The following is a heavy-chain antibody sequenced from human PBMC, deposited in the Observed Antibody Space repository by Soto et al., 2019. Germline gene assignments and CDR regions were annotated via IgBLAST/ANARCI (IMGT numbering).Heavy chain of an antibody. V-gene: IGHV3-30*18. CDR2: MSYDGSNE. Sequence: QVQLVESVGGVVQPGRSLRLSCAASGFTFSHYAMHWVRQAPGKGLEWVALMSYDGSNEYYADSVKGRFTISRDNSKNTLSLQMNRLRAEDTAVYYCVKDVSPNFDYWGQGTLVTVSS. CDR1: GFTFSHYA. CDR3: VKDVSPNFDY. J-gene: IGHJ4*02.